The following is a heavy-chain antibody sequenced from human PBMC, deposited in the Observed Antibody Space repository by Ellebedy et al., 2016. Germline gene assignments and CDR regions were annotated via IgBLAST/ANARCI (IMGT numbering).Heavy chain of an antibody. D-gene: IGHD2-2*02. CDR3: ARDPCTTTSCYTWFDP. CDR2: INSNSGAT. V-gene: IGHV1-2*02. J-gene: IGHJ5*02. CDR1: GDIFTDYY. Sequence: ASVKVSCKTSGDIFTDYYMHWVRQAPGQWLEWMGWINSNSGATNYAQKFQGRVTMTRDTSISTAYMELSRLRSDDTAVYYCARDPCTTTSCYTWFDPWGQGTLVTVSS.